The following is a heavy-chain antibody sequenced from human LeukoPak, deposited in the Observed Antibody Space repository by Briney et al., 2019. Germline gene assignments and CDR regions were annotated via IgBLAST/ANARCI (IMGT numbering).Heavy chain of an antibody. Sequence: GGSLRLSCAASGFTFSSYWMHWVRQAPGKGLVWVSRINSDGSSTSYADSVEGRFTISRDNAKNTLYLQMNSLRAEDTAVYYCTKEGLPSGSSWSAWFDPWGQGTLVTVSS. V-gene: IGHV3-74*01. D-gene: IGHD3-10*01. CDR1: GFTFSSYW. J-gene: IGHJ5*02. CDR3: TKEGLPSGSSWSAWFDP. CDR2: INSDGSST.